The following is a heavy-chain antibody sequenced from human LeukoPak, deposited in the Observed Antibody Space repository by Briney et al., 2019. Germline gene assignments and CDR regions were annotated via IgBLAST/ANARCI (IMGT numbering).Heavy chain of an antibody. Sequence: GGSLRLSCAASGFSFSSYSLNWVRQAPGKGLEWVSYITSSSSSIYYADSVKGRFTISRDNAKNSLYLQMNSLRAEDTAMYYCARDYCSGGRCYSVDYWGQGTLVTVSS. V-gene: IGHV3-48*04. J-gene: IGHJ4*02. CDR3: ARDYCSGGRCYSVDY. D-gene: IGHD2-15*01. CDR1: GFSFSSYS. CDR2: ITSSSSSI.